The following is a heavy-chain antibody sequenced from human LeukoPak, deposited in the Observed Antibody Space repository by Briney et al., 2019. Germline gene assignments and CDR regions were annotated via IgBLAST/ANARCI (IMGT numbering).Heavy chain of an antibody. D-gene: IGHD4-17*01. J-gene: IGHJ4*02. CDR3: AKATTVIDY. V-gene: IGHV3-9*01. CDR2: ISWNSGSI. CDR1: GLTFDDYA. Sequence: GGSLRLSCAASGLTFDDYAMHWVRQAPGKGLEWVSGISWNSGSIGYADSVKGRFTISRDNSKNTLYMQMNSLRAEDTALYYCAKATTVIDYWGQGTLVTVSS.